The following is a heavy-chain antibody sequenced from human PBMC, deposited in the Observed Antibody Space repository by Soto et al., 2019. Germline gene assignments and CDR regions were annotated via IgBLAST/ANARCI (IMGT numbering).Heavy chain of an antibody. V-gene: IGHV4-59*01. D-gene: IGHD6-6*01. CDR1: GGSISSYY. J-gene: IGHJ4*02. CDR2: IYYSGST. Sequence: ASETLSLTCTVSGGSISSYYWSWIRQPPGKGLGWIGYIYYSGSTNYNPSLKSRATISVDTSKNQFSLKLSSVTAADTAVYYCARVKFVAARVSYFDYWGQGTLVTVSS. CDR3: ARVKFVAARVSYFDY.